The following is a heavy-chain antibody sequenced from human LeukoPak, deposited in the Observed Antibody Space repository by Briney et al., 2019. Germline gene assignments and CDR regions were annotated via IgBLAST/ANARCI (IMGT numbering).Heavy chain of an antibody. CDR1: GFTFSAYA. CDR2: ISGSGGTT. D-gene: IGHD3-22*01. V-gene: IGHV3-23*01. Sequence: GGSLRLSCAASGFTFSAYAMAWVRQAPGKGLEWVSTISGSGGTTYSADSVKGRFTISRDNSKNLLYLQVNSLRAGDTAVYYCAKDYYYDSSGYYYGDAFDIWGQGTMVTVSS. J-gene: IGHJ3*02. CDR3: AKDYYYDSSGYYYGDAFDI.